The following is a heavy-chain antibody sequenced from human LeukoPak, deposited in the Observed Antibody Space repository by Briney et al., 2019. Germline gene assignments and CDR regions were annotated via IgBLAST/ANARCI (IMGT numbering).Heavy chain of an antibody. CDR3: ARDSPYYYDSSGYYYFDY. Sequence: PGGSLRLSCAASGFTFSSFWMSWDRQAPGKGLEWVANIKQDGSEKYYVDSVKGRFTISRDNAKNSLYLQMNSLRAEDTAVYYCARDSPYYYDSSGYYYFDYWGQGTLVTVSS. J-gene: IGHJ4*02. V-gene: IGHV3-7*01. CDR2: IKQDGSEK. D-gene: IGHD3-22*01. CDR1: GFTFSSFW.